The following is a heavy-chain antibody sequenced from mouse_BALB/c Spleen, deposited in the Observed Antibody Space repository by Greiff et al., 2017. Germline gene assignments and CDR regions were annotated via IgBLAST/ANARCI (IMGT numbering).Heavy chain of an antibody. Sequence: VQLKESGGGLVQPGGSLKLSCAASGFTFSSYGMSWVRQTPDKRLELVATINSNGGSTYYPDSVKGRFTISRDNAKNTLYLQMSSLKSEDTAMYYCARDPYYWGQGTTRTVSS. CDR1: GFTFSSYG. CDR2: INSNGGST. V-gene: IGHV5-6-3*01. CDR3: ARDPYY. J-gene: IGHJ2*01.